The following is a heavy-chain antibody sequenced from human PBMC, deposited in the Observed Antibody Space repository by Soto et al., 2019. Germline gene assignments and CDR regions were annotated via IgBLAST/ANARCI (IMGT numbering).Heavy chain of an antibody. D-gene: IGHD6-13*01. CDR3: ARDWAAACPFDY. J-gene: IGHJ4*02. CDR1: GYTFTSYG. CDR2: ISAYNGNT. V-gene: IGHV1-18*01. Sequence: QVQLVQSGAEVKKPGASVKVSCKASGYTFTSYGISWVRQAPGQGLEWMGWISAYNGNTKYAQKLQGIVTMTTDTSASTAYMELRRRRSDDTAVYYCARDWAAACPFDYWGQGTLVTVSS.